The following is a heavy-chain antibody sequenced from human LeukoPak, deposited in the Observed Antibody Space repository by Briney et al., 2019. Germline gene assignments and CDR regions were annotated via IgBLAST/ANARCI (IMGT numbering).Heavy chain of an antibody. CDR3: ARARGSYSSEYFEN. CDR1: GGTFSSYA. J-gene: IGHJ1*01. D-gene: IGHD1-26*01. Sequence: SVKVSCKASGGTFSSYAISWVRQAPGQGLEWMGGIIPIFGTANYVQKFQGRVTITADDSTSTAYMELSSLRSEDTAVYYCARARGSYSSEYFENWGQGTLVTVSS. V-gene: IGHV1-69*13. CDR2: IIPIFGTA.